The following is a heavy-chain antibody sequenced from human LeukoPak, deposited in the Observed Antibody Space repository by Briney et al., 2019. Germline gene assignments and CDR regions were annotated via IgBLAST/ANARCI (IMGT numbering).Heavy chain of an antibody. Sequence: SETLSLTCAVYGGSFSGYYWSWIRQPPGKGLEWTGEINHSGSTNYNPSLKSRVTISVDTSKNQFSLKLSSVTAADTAVYYCARIRLYSSSWYVANWFDPWGQGTLVTVSS. CDR2: INHSGST. J-gene: IGHJ5*02. CDR1: GGSFSGYY. D-gene: IGHD6-13*01. CDR3: ARIRLYSSSWYVANWFDP. V-gene: IGHV4-34*01.